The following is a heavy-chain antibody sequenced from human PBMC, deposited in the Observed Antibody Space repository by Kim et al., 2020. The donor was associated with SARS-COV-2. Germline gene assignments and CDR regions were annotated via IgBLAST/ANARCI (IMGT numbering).Heavy chain of an antibody. CDR3: ARDKTAGSGLKY. J-gene: IGHJ4*02. CDR1: GFTFSSYS. Sequence: GGSLRLSCAASGFTFSSYSMNWVRQAPGKGLEWVSSISSSSSYIYYADSVKGRFTISRDNAKNSLYLQMNSLRAEDTAVYYCARDKTAGSGLKYWGQGTLVTVSS. V-gene: IGHV3-21*01. CDR2: ISSSSSYI. D-gene: IGHD6-19*01.